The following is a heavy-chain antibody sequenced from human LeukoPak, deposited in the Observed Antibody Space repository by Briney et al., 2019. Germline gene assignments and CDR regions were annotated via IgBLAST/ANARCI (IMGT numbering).Heavy chain of an antibody. CDR3: ARDKRVSYYYDSSGCFDY. J-gene: IGHJ4*02. Sequence: GGSLRLSCAASGFAFSRYSLSWVRQAPGKGLEWVSLLSGSGTNTYYADSVKGRFTISRDNSRNTLYLQMDSLRAEDTAVYYCARDKRVSYYYDSSGCFDYWGQGTLVTVSS. CDR2: LSGSGTNT. D-gene: IGHD3-22*01. CDR1: GFAFSRYS. V-gene: IGHV3-23*01.